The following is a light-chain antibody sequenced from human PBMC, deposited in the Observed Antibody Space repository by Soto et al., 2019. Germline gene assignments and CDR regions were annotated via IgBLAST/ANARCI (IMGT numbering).Light chain of an antibody. V-gene: IGKV1-39*01. CDR1: QNIINY. J-gene: IGKJ2*01. Sequence: DIQMTQSPSSLSASVGDRVTITCRASQNIINYLNWYQQKPGKDPNLLIYAASILQSGVPSRFSGGGSGTDFTLTISSLQAEDFATYWCQQSYTTPYTFGQVTNLEIK. CDR3: QQSYTTPYT. CDR2: AAS.